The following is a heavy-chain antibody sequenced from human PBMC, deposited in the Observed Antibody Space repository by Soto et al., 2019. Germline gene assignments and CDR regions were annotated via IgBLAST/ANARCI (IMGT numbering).Heavy chain of an antibody. Sequence: GESLKISCKGSGYSFTSYWISWVRQMPGKGLEWMGRIDPSDSYTNYSPSFQGHVTISADKSKNQFSLKLSSVTAADTAVYFCAGYGSTTFDSWGQGTLVTVSS. D-gene: IGHD3-10*01. V-gene: IGHV5-10-1*01. CDR3: AGYGSTTFDS. CDR2: IDPSDSYT. CDR1: GYSFTSYW. J-gene: IGHJ5*01.